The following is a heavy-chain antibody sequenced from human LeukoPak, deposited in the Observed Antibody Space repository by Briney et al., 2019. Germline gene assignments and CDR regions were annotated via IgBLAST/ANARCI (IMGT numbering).Heavy chain of an antibody. CDR3: ARDSDWNVDY. CDR2: IGPHNGAT. J-gene: IGHJ4*02. Sequence: ASVKVSCKASGYTFTSYGITWIRQALGQGLEWLGWIGPHNGATEYAQNLQDRVSMTTDTSTNTAYIEVRSLKSDDTAVYYCARDSDWNVDYWGQGTLVTVSS. CDR1: GYTFTSYG. D-gene: IGHD1-1*01. V-gene: IGHV1-18*01.